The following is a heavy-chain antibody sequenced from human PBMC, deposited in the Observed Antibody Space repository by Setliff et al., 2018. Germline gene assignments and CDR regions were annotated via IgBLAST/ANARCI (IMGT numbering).Heavy chain of an antibody. CDR1: GGSISSDY. CDR2: VYYSGTT. D-gene: IGHD6-19*01. V-gene: IGHV4-59*01. CDR3: ARGSGWYDR. Sequence: SETLSLTCTVSGGSISSDYWSWIRQPPGKGLEWIAYVYYSGTTNYNPSLKSRVTISVESSKNQFSLKLSSVTAADTAVYYCARGSGWYDRWGQGTLVTVSS. J-gene: IGHJ4*02.